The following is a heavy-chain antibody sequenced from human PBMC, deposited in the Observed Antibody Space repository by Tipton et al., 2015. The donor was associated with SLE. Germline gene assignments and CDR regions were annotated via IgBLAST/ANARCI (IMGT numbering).Heavy chain of an antibody. V-gene: IGHV4-59*11. CDR3: ARQRMTTVTTGWFDS. D-gene: IGHD4-17*01. CDR2: MYNSGST. J-gene: IGHJ5*01. CDR1: GDSINSHH. Sequence: LRLSCTVSGDSINSHHWSWIRQPPGKGLEWIGYMYNSGSTKYNPSLKSRVTISVDTSKNQFSLKLYSVTAADTAVYYCARQRMTTVTTGWFDSWGQGTLVTVSS.